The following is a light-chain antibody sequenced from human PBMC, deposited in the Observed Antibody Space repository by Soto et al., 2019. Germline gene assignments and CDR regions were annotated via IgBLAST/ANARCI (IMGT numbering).Light chain of an antibody. Sequence: QSVLTQSPSVSAAPGQKVTISCSGSSSNIGNNYVSWYQQLPGTAPKLLIYDNNKRPSAIPDRFSGSKSGTSGTLDITGLQTGDEADYYCATWDGSLPGDVFGGGTKLTVL. CDR3: ATWDGSLPGDV. J-gene: IGLJ2*01. V-gene: IGLV1-51*01. CDR2: DNN. CDR1: SSNIGNNY.